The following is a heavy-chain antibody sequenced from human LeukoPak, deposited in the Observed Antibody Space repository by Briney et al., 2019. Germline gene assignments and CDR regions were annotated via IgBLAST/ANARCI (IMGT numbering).Heavy chain of an antibody. V-gene: IGHV4-59*01. Sequence: SETLSLTCTVSGGSINSYYWTWIRQPPGKGLEWIGYIYYSGSTNYNPSLKSRVTISVDTSKNQFSLKLSSVTAADTAVYYCARTYSSGVDYWGQGTLVTVSS. CDR3: ARTYSSGVDY. CDR1: GGSINSYY. D-gene: IGHD6-19*01. J-gene: IGHJ4*02. CDR2: IYYSGST.